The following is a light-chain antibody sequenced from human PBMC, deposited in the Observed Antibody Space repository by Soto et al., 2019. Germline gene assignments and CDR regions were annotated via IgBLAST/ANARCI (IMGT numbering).Light chain of an antibody. Sequence: DIQMTQSPSSLSASVGDRVTITCRASQSISTLLNWYQQKPGKAPKLLIFAASSLQSGVPSRFSGSGSGTDFTLTISCLQPEDCATYYCQQSYSTPPTFGQGTNVEIK. V-gene: IGKV1-39*01. CDR3: QQSYSTPPT. CDR1: QSISTL. J-gene: IGKJ1*01. CDR2: AAS.